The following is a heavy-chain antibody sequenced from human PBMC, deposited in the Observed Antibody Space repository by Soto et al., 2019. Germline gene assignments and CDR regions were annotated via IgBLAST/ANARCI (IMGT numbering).Heavy chain of an antibody. J-gene: IGHJ3*02. CDR1: GGSISSYY. CDR3: AREGFGELLIPFDI. Sequence: SETLSLTCTVSGGSISSYYWSWIRQPAGKGLEWIGRIYTSGSTNYNPSLKSRVTMSVDTSKNQFSLKLSSVTAADTAVYYCAREGFGELLIPFDIWGQGTMVTVSS. V-gene: IGHV4-4*07. D-gene: IGHD3-10*01. CDR2: IYTSGST.